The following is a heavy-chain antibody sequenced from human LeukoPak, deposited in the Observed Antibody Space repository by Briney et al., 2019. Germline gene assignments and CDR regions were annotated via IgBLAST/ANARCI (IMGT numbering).Heavy chain of an antibody. CDR2: ISYSGST. CDR3: ARVARYNYGYVDY. V-gene: IGHV4-59*01. D-gene: IGHD5-18*01. CDR1: GDSITSYY. J-gene: IGHJ4*02. Sequence: PSETLSLTCTVSGDSITSYYWIWIRQPPGKGLEWIGYISYSGSTNYNPSLKSRVTISVDTSRNQFPLKLSSVTAADTAVYFCARVARYNYGYVDYWGQGTLVTVSS.